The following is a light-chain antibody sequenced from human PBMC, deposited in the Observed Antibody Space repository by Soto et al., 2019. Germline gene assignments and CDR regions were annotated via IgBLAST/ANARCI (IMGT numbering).Light chain of an antibody. CDR1: QSISTW. CDR2: KAS. V-gene: IGKV1-5*03. J-gene: IGKJ4*01. Sequence: DIQMTQSPSTLSASVGDRVTITCRASQSISTWLAWYQQKPGKAPKLLIYKASNLEGGVPSRFSGSGSGTEVTITISSLQPDDFATYYCQQDNTYPLTFGGGTTVEIK. CDR3: QQDNTYPLT.